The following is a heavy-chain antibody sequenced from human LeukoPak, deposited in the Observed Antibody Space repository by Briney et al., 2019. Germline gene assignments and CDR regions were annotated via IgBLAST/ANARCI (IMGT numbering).Heavy chain of an antibody. CDR1: RFIFSTYT. V-gene: IGHV3-21*01. Sequence: PGGSLRLSCAASRFIFSTYTMNWVRQAPGKGLEWVSSISSSSSYIYYADSVKGRFTISRDNAKNSLYLQINTLRAEDTAVYYCAGGEYDFWSGYYLGGLYWGQGTLVTVSS. CDR2: ISSSSSYI. CDR3: AGGEYDFWSGYYLGGLY. D-gene: IGHD3-3*01. J-gene: IGHJ4*02.